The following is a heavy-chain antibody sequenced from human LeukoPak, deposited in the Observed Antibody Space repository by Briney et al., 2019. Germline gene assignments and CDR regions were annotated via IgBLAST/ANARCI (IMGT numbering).Heavy chain of an antibody. D-gene: IGHD4-17*01. J-gene: IGHJ4*02. CDR3: ASLQVYGDFDY. CDR1: GFTFSSYG. V-gene: IGHV3-33*03. Sequence: GGSLRLSCAASGFTFSSYGMHWVRQAPGKGLEWVALIWYDGTNKHYGESVKGRFTISRDNAKNSLYLQMHSLRAEDTAVYYCASLQVYGDFDYWGQGTLVTVSS. CDR2: IWYDGTNK.